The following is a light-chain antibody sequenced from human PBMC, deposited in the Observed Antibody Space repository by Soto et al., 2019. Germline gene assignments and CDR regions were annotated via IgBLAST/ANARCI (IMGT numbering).Light chain of an antibody. Sequence: QSALTQPPSASGTPGQSITISCAGSSSNIGSHYVYWYQHLPGTAPKLLIFRDGQRPSGVPDRFFGAKSGTSASLAISGLRSEDEAHYYCAVWEASLTGWVFGGGTKLTVL. CDR1: SSNIGSHY. V-gene: IGLV1-47*01. CDR3: AVWEASLTGWV. J-gene: IGLJ3*02. CDR2: RDG.